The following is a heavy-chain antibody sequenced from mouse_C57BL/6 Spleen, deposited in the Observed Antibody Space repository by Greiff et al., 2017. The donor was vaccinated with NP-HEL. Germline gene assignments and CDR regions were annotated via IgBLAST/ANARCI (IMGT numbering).Heavy chain of an antibody. Sequence: QVQLQQSGAELVRPGTSVKVSCKASGYAFTNYLIEWVKQRPGQGLEWIGVINPGSGGTNYNEKFKGKATLTADKSSSTAYMQLSSLTSEDSAVYFCARFEGLRSYAMDYWGQGTSVTVSS. CDR2: INPGSGGT. V-gene: IGHV1-54*01. J-gene: IGHJ4*01. CDR1: GYAFTNYL. CDR3: ARFEGLRSYAMDY. D-gene: IGHD2-4*01.